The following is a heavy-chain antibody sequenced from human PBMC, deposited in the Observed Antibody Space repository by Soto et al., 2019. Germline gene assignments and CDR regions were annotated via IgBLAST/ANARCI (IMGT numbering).Heavy chain of an antibody. CDR1: GGSISSSSYY. Sequence: SETLSLTCTVSGGSISSSSYYWGWIRQPPGKGLEWIGSIYYSGSTYYNPSLKSRVTISVDTSKNQFSLKLSSVTAADTAVYYCAILPSDSSGYNLGYYGMDVRGQGTTVTVSS. V-gene: IGHV4-39*01. D-gene: IGHD3-22*01. CDR3: AILPSDSSGYNLGYYGMDV. CDR2: IYYSGST. J-gene: IGHJ6*02.